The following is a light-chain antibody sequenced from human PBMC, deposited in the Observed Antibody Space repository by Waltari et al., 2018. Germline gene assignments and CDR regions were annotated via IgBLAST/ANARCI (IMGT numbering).Light chain of an antibody. V-gene: IGLV1-44*01. CDR2: YNR. CDR1: NFNIGSNT. Sequence: QSVLTQPPSLSGTPGQRVTISCSGSNFNIGSNTVNWYQQVPGTAPNPLISYNRHRASGLPGRFSGSRCGTSASLAISGRQSEDDADYYRATWDDGLHGPLFGGGNKLPVL. CDR3: ATWDDGLHGPL. J-gene: IGLJ2*01.